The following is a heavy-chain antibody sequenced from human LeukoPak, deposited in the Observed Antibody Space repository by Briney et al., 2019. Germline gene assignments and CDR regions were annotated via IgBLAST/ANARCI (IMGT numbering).Heavy chain of an antibody. J-gene: IGHJ4*02. D-gene: IGHD2-15*01. CDR1: GVSFSGYY. Sequence: ASETLSLTSAVYGVSFSGYYWSWIRQPPGKGREWIGEINHSGSTNYNPSLKSRVTISVDTSKNQFSLKLTSVTAADTAVYYCARLRCGTCSFDYWAREPWSPSPQ. V-gene: IGHV4-34*01. CDR3: ARLRCGTCSFDY. CDR2: INHSGST.